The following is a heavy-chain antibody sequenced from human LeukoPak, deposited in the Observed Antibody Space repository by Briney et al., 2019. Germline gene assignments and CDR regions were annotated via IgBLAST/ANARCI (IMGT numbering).Heavy chain of an antibody. CDR1: GFSFSSYA. Sequence: GGSLKLSCAAPGFSFSSYAMSWVRQAPGKGLEWVSSISGSGDNTYYAESVKGRFTISRDNSKNTLFLQMNSLRAEDTAVFYCAKRSGYTTGWFFDFWGQGTLVTVSS. V-gene: IGHV3-23*01. D-gene: IGHD6-19*01. CDR3: AKRSGYTTGWFFDF. CDR2: ISGSGDNT. J-gene: IGHJ4*02.